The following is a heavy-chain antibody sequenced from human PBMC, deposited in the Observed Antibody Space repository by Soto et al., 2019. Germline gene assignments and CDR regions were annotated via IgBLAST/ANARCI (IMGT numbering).Heavy chain of an antibody. CDR3: AREEAALDY. J-gene: IGHJ4*02. V-gene: IGHV1-46*01. D-gene: IGHD6-13*01. Sequence: ASVKVSCKASGYTFTNYFIHWVRQAPGEGLEWMGIINPGDDSTTYAQKFQGRVTVTKDTSTSTVYMELSSLRSDDKAMYYCAREEAALDYWGQGTLVTVYS. CDR2: INPGDDST. CDR1: GYTFTNYF.